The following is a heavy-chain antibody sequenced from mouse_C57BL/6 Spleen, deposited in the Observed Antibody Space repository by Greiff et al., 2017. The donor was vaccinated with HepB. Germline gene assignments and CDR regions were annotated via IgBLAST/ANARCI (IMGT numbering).Heavy chain of an antibody. CDR1: GFNIKDYY. V-gene: IGHV14-1*01. CDR3: TTVVATRYFDV. Sequence: EVQLQQSGAELVRPGASVKLSCTASGFNIKDYYMHWVKQRPEQGLEWIGRIDPEDGDTEYAPKFQGKATMTADTSSNTAYLQLSSLTSEETAVYYCTTVVATRYFDVWGTGTTVTVSS. CDR2: IDPEDGDT. D-gene: IGHD1-1*01. J-gene: IGHJ1*03.